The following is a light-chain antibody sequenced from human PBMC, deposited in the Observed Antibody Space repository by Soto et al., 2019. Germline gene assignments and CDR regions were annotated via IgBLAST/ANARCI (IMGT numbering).Light chain of an antibody. V-gene: IGKV2-30*02. CDR2: QVS. CDR3: MQGTHWPPYT. Sequence: DVVMTQAPVSLPVTVGQQASIYCRSSQSLIHSDGNTYWNWFLQRSGQSPRRLIYQVSKRDSGAPDRFRGSGSGTYFSLKISRVEAEDVGVYYCMQGTHWPPYTFSQGTKLQIK. J-gene: IGKJ2*01. CDR1: QSLIHSDGNTY.